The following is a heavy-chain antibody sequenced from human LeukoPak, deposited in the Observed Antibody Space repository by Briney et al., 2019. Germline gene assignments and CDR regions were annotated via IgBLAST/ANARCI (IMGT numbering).Heavy chain of an antibody. D-gene: IGHD2-15*01. Sequence: PSETLSLTCAVYGGSFSGYYWSWIRQPPGKGLEWIGEINHSGSTNYNPSLKSRVTISVDTSKNQFSLKLSSVTAADTAMYYCARGSEICSGGSCYGSFVDYWGQGTLVTVSS. CDR1: GGSFSGYY. J-gene: IGHJ4*02. CDR2: INHSGST. CDR3: ARGSEICSGGSCYGSFVDY. V-gene: IGHV4-34*01.